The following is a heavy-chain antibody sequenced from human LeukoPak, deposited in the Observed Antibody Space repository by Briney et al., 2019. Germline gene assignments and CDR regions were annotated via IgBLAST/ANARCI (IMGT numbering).Heavy chain of an antibody. CDR3: ARGRRITMIVVALDY. CDR1: GGTFSSYA. CDR2: IIPILGIA. V-gene: IGHV1-69*04. D-gene: IGHD3-22*01. Sequence: SVKVSCKASGGTFSSYAISWVRQAPGQGLEWMGRIIPILGIANYAQKFQGRVTITADKSTSTAYMELSSLRSEDTAVYYCARGRRITMIVVALDYWGQGTLLTVSS. J-gene: IGHJ4*02.